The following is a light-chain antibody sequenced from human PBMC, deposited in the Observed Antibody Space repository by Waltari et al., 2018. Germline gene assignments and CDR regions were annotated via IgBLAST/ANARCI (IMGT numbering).Light chain of an antibody. Sequence: QSALTQPRSVSGSPGQSVTISCTGTSSDGGGYNYVSWYQQHPGKAPKLMIYDVRKRPSGVPDRFSCSKTGNTASLTISGLQAEDEADYYCCSYAGSDTFVVFGGGTKLTVL. CDR3: CSYAGSDTFVV. V-gene: IGLV2-11*01. CDR2: DVR. CDR1: SSDGGGYNY. J-gene: IGLJ2*01.